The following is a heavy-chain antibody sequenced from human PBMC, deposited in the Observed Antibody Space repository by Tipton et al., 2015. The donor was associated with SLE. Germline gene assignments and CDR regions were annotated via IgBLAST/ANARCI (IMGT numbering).Heavy chain of an antibody. D-gene: IGHD3-22*01. Sequence: TLSLTRTVSGGSISSSSYYWGWIRQPPGKGLEWIGSIYYSGSTYYNPSLKSRVTISVDTSKNQFSLKLSSVTAADTAVYYCARGDDSSGYYIDYWGQGTLVTVSS. V-gene: IGHV4-39*07. J-gene: IGHJ4*02. CDR3: ARGDDSSGYYIDY. CDR1: GGSISSSSYY. CDR2: IYYSGST.